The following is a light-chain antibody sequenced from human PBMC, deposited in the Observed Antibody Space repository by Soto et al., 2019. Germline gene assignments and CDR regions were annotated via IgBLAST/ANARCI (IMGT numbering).Light chain of an antibody. CDR1: SSDVGGYNY. CDR2: DVN. Sequence: QSALTQPASMSGSPGQSITISCTGTSSDVGGYNYVSWYQQRPGKAPKLMIYDVNNRPSGVSNRFSASKSGNTASLTISGLQAEDEADYYCSSYSSTTTLVFGGGTKLTVL. J-gene: IGLJ3*02. CDR3: SSYSSTTTLV. V-gene: IGLV2-14*01.